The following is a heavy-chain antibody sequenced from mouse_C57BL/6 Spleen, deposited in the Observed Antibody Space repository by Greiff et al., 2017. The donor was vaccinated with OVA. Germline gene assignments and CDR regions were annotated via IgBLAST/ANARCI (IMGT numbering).Heavy chain of an antibody. D-gene: IGHD2-5*01. CDR3: ARRYSKSSMDY. Sequence: EVKLMESGGGLVQPGGSLKLSCAASGFTFSDYYMYWVRQTPEKRLEWVAYISNGGGSTYYPDTVKGRFTISRDNAKNTLYLQMSRLKSEDTAMYYCARRYSKSSMDYWGQGTSVTVSS. V-gene: IGHV5-12*01. CDR1: GFTFSDYY. J-gene: IGHJ4*01. CDR2: ISNGGGST.